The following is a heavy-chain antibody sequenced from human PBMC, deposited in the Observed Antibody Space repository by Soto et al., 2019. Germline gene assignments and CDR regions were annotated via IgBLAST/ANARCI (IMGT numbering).Heavy chain of an antibody. CDR2: VSFDGGNK. CDR3: ARDQTGITTTGGGRIDH. Sequence: PGGSLRLSCSASGFTFSTHAMHWVRQAPGKGLECVAIVSFDGGNKYYADSVKGRFTISRDNSKNTLYLQMSGLTPEDTAVYYCARDQTGITTTGGGRIDHWGQGTLVTVSS. J-gene: IGHJ4*02. V-gene: IGHV3-30-3*01. D-gene: IGHD1-20*01. CDR1: GFTFSTHA.